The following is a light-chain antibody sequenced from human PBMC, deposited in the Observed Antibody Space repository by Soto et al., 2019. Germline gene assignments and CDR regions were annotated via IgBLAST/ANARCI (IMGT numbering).Light chain of an antibody. Sequence: DIQMTQSPSTLSASVGDRVTLTCRASQSISSWLAWYQQKPGQAPKLLIYKASNLEGGVPSRFSGSGSGTEFTLTISGLQPDDCATYYCQQYNSYTWTFGQGTKVEIK. CDR2: KAS. CDR3: QQYNSYTWT. V-gene: IGKV1-5*03. J-gene: IGKJ1*01. CDR1: QSISSW.